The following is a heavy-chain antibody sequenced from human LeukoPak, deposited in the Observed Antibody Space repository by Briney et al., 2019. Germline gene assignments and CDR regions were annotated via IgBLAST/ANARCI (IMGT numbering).Heavy chain of an antibody. CDR3: AKDRHYYGSGSRPEPGDAFDI. J-gene: IGHJ3*02. V-gene: IGHV3-23*01. CDR2: ISGSGGST. D-gene: IGHD3-10*01. CDR1: GFTFSSYA. Sequence: GGSLRLSCAASGFTFSSYAMSWVRQAPGKGLEWVSAISGSGGSTYYADSVKGRFTISRDNSKNTLYLQMNSLRAEDTAVYYCAKDRHYYGSGSRPEPGDAFDIWGQGTMVTVSS.